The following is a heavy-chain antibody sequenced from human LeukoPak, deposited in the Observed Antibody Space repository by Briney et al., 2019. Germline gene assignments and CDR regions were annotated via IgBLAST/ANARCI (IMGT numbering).Heavy chain of an antibody. CDR1: GGSFSGYY. Sequence: SETLSLTCTVYGGSFSGYYWSWIRQPPGKGLEWIGSIYHSGSTYYNPSLKSRVTISVDTSKNQFSLKLSSVTAADTAVYYCARETVVPVGFAYWGQGTLVTVSS. CDR3: ARETVVPVGFAY. J-gene: IGHJ4*02. V-gene: IGHV4-34*01. D-gene: IGHD2-15*01. CDR2: IYHSGST.